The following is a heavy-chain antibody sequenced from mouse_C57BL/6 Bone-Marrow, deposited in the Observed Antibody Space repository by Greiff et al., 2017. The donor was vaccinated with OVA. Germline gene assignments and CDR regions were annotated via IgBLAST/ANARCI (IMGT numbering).Heavy chain of an antibody. Sequence: QVQLQQSGAELARPGASVKLSCKASGYTFTSYGISWVKQRTGQGLGWIGEIYPRSGNTYYNEKFKGKATLTADKSSSTAYMELRSLTSEDSAVYFCAREAYWGQGTLVTVSA. J-gene: IGHJ3*01. CDR1: GYTFTSYG. CDR2: IYPRSGNT. CDR3: AREAY. V-gene: IGHV1-81*01.